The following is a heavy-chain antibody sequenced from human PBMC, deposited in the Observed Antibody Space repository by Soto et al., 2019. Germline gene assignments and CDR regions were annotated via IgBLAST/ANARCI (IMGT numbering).Heavy chain of an antibody. J-gene: IGHJ4*02. CDR3: ARGQSGYSSGWSPNDY. V-gene: IGHV1-8*01. CDR1: GYTFTSYE. Sequence: QVPLVQSGAEVKKPGASVKVSCKASGYTFTSYEINWVRQATGQGLEWMGWMNPNSGDTGYAQKFQGRVTMTRNTSINTAYMELTSLKSEDTAVYYCARGQSGYSSGWSPNDYWGQGTLVTVSS. CDR2: MNPNSGDT. D-gene: IGHD6-19*01.